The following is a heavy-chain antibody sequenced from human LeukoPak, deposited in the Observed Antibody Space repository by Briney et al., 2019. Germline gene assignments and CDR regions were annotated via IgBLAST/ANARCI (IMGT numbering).Heavy chain of an antibody. CDR3: ARAEREYYYDSSGYYYGAFDI. Sequence: SVKVSCKASGGTFSSYAISWVRQAPGRGLEWMGGIIPIFGTANYAQKFQGRVTITADESTSTAYMELSSLRSEDTAVYYCARAEREYYYDSSGYYYGAFDIWGQGTVVTVSS. V-gene: IGHV1-69*13. D-gene: IGHD3-22*01. J-gene: IGHJ3*02. CDR1: GGTFSSYA. CDR2: IIPIFGTA.